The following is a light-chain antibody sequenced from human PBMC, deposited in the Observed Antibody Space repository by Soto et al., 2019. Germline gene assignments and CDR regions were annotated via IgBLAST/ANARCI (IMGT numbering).Light chain of an antibody. Sequence: QSVLTQPASVSGSPGQPITIPCTGTSSDVGGYNYVSWYQQHPGKAPKLMIYEVSNRPSGVSNRFSGSKSGDMASLTISGLQAEDEADYYCSSYTSTNALVFGTATKLTVL. V-gene: IGLV2-14*01. CDR1: SSDVGGYNY. CDR2: EVS. J-gene: IGLJ1*01. CDR3: SSYTSTNALV.